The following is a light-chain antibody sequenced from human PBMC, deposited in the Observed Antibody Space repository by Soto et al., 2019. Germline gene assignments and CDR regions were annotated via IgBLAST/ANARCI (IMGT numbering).Light chain of an antibody. Sequence: DIQMTQSPSSLSASVGDRVTITCQASQDIRKYLNWYQQKPGRAPKLLIYGASSLDTGVPSRFSGSGYGTDVTFSTSSLQPDDIAPYYCQHYDNLLPFTFGPGTKVAIK. V-gene: IGKV1-33*01. CDR3: QHYDNLLPFT. CDR2: GAS. CDR1: QDIRKY. J-gene: IGKJ3*01.